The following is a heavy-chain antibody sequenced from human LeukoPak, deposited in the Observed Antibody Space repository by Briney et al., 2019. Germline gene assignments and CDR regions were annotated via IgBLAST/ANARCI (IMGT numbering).Heavy chain of an antibody. J-gene: IGHJ4*02. CDR2: ISSSSSYI. V-gene: IGHV3-21*01. Sequence: PGGSLRLSCAASGFTFSSYSMNWVRQAPGKGLEWVSSISSSSSYIYYADSVKGRSTISRDNAKNSLYLQMNSLRAEDTAVYYCARDWGSRPVHFDYWGQGTLVTVSS. CDR3: ARDWGSRPVHFDY. CDR1: GFTFSSYS. D-gene: IGHD3-16*01.